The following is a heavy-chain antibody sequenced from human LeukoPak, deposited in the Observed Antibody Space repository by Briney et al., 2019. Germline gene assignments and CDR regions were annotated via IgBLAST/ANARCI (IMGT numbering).Heavy chain of an antibody. CDR3: ARELVWVDYDAFDI. V-gene: IGHV3-53*01. CDR2: IYSGGST. Sequence: PGGSLRLSCAASGFTVSSNYMSWVRQAPGKGLEWVSVIYSGGSTYYADSVKGRFTISRDNSKSTLYLQMNSPRAEDTAVYYCARELVWVDYDAFDIWGQGTMVTVSS. D-gene: IGHD3-16*01. J-gene: IGHJ3*02. CDR1: GFTVSSNY.